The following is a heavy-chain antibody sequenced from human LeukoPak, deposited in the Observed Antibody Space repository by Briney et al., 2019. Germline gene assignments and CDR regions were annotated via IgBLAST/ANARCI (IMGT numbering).Heavy chain of an antibody. CDR3: ASDCFPRAWMAVDGYYSSSGMDV. J-gene: IGHJ6*02. Sequence: SVKVSCKASGGTFSSYAISWVRQAPGQGLEWMGGIIPIFGTANYAQKFQGRVTITADESTSTAYMELSSLRSEDTAVYYCASDCFPRAWMAVDGYYSSSGMDVGAKGPRSPSP. V-gene: IGHV1-69*13. CDR1: GGTFSSYA. D-gene: IGHD5-24*01. CDR2: IIPIFGTA.